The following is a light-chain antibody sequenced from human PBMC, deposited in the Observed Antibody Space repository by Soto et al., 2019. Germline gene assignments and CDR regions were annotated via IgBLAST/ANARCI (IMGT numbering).Light chain of an antibody. CDR1: SSDVGGYNY. V-gene: IGLV2-14*01. J-gene: IGLJ2*01. CDR3: SSHTNSNTVV. CDR2: EVS. Sequence: QSVLTQPASVSGSPGQSITISCTGTSSDVGGYNYVSWYQQHPGKAPKLMIYEVSNRPSGVSNRFSGSKSGNMASLTISGLQAEDEADYYCSSHTNSNTVVFGGGTKLTVL.